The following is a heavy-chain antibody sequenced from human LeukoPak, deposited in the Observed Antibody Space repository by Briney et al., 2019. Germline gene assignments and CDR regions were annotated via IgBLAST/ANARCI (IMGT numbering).Heavy chain of an antibody. CDR1: GYTFTSYA. V-gene: IGHV7-4-1*02. CDR3: ARDLFKSYSSSSEYFDY. Sequence: ASVKVSCKASGYTFTSYAMNWVRQAPGQGLERMGWINTNTGNPTYAQGFTGRFVFSLDTSVSTAYLQISSLKAEDTAVYYCARDLFKSYSSSSEYFDYWGQGTLVTVSS. J-gene: IGHJ4*02. CDR2: INTNTGNP. D-gene: IGHD6-6*01.